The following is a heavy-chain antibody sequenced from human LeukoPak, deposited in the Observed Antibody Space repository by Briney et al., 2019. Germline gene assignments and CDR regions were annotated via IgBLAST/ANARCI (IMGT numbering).Heavy chain of an antibody. CDR2: VAYNGMT. CDR3: ARAPYVSGSFGWFDP. V-gene: IGHV4-31*03. CDR1: GGSISSGGYY. J-gene: IGHJ5*02. D-gene: IGHD3-10*01. Sequence: SETLSLTCTVSGGSISSGGYYWNWIRQYPGKGLVWFGFVAYNGMTNQNPSLRSRLAISLDTSKNQSSLELTSVIATDTAVYYCARAPYVSGSFGWFDPWGQGALVTVSS.